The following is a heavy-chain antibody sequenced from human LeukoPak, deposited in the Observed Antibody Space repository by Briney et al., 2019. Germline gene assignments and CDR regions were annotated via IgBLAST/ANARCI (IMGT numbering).Heavy chain of an antibody. V-gene: IGHV3-53*01. Sequence: GGSLRLSCAASGFNFRDAAMTWVRQSPGKGLQWISFIYGGGNTLYADSVRDRFSISRDNSKSTLYLQMNSVRVEDTAVYYCATGGRSGMAFDFWGQGTLVTVSS. D-gene: IGHD2-8*01. J-gene: IGHJ4*02. CDR3: ATGGRSGMAFDF. CDR2: IYGGGNT. CDR1: GFNFRDAA.